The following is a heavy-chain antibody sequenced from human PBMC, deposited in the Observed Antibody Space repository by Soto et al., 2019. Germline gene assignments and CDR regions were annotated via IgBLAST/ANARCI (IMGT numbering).Heavy chain of an antibody. Sequence: GGSLRLSCAASGFTFSSYWMSWVRQAPGKGLEWVANIKQDGSEKYYVDSVKGRFTISRDNAKNSLYLQMNSLRAEDTAVYYCARDLSGSDSHCSGGSCYLGEPYFDYWGQGTLVTVSS. J-gene: IGHJ4*02. CDR1: GFTFSSYW. V-gene: IGHV3-7*05. CDR2: IKQDGSEK. CDR3: ARDLSGSDSHCSGGSCYLGEPYFDY. D-gene: IGHD2-15*01.